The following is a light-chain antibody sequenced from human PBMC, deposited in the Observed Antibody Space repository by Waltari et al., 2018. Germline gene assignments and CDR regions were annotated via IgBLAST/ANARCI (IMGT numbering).Light chain of an antibody. CDR2: EVS. Sequence: QSALTQPPSASGSPGQSVTISCTGTSSDVGGYNYVSWYQQYPGKAPKLIVYEVSKRPPGVPDRCSGSKSGNTASLTVSGLQAEDEADYYCSSFAGSNTVKFGGGTKLTVL. V-gene: IGLV2-8*01. CDR1: SSDVGGYNY. CDR3: SSFAGSNTVK. J-gene: IGLJ2*01.